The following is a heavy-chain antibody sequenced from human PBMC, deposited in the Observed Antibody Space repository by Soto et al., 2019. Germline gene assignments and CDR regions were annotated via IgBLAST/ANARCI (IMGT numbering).Heavy chain of an antibody. CDR2: VIPNLVVT. CDR3: ARDKGYCSDTSCPDFDY. J-gene: IGHJ4*02. V-gene: IGHV1-69*08. CDR1: GGTLSSYT. Sequence: QVQLVQSGAEVKKPGSSVKVSCRASGGTLSSYTFSWVRQAPGQGLEWMGRVIPNLVVTNYSKKFQGSLTIVVDTSTSSAYMELNSLRYEDTAVYYCARDKGYCSDTSCPDFDYWGQGTLVTVSS. D-gene: IGHD2-15*01.